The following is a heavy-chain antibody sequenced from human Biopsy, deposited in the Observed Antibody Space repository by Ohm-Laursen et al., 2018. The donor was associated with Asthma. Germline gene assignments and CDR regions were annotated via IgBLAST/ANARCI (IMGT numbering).Heavy chain of an antibody. D-gene: IGHD2-2*01. Sequence: SVKVSCKASGGTFSSNSINWVRQAPGQGLEWMGRIIPIFGPTNYAQKFQGRVTISADDSTSTAYMELSSLSSEDTAHYYCARGPEYVRSSGALDYWGQGTLVTVSS. J-gene: IGHJ4*02. CDR1: GGTFSSNS. CDR2: IIPIFGPT. V-gene: IGHV1-69*13. CDR3: ARGPEYVRSSGALDY.